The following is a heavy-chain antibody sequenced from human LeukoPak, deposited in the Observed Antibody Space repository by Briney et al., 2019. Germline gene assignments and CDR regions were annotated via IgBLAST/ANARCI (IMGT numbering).Heavy chain of an antibody. CDR1: GGSISSSSYY. Sequence: SETLSLTCTVSGGSISSSSYYWGWIRQPPGQGLEWIGRIYYSGSTYYNPSLKSRVTISVDTSKNQFSLKLSSVTAADTAVYYCARHSDSSPNFYWYFDLWGRGTLVTVSS. CDR2: IYYSGST. V-gene: IGHV4-39*01. D-gene: IGHD6-13*01. J-gene: IGHJ2*01. CDR3: ARHSDSSPNFYWYFDL.